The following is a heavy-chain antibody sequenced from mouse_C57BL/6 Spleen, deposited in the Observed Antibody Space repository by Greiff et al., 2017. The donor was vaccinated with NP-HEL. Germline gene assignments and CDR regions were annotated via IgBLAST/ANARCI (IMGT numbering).Heavy chain of an antibody. CDR3: VRGYDFDY. CDR1: GFSFNTYA. Sequence: GGGLVQPKGSLKLSCAASGFSFNTYAMHWVRQAPGQGLEWVARIRSKSNNYATYYADSVKDRFTISRDDSESMLYLQMNNLKTEDTAMYYCVRGYDFDYWGQGTTLTVSS. D-gene: IGHD2-2*01. J-gene: IGHJ2*01. CDR2: IRSKSNNYAT. V-gene: IGHV10-1*01.